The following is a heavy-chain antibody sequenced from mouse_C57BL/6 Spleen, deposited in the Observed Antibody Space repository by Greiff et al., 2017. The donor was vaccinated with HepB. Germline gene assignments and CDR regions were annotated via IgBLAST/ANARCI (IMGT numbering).Heavy chain of an antibody. Sequence: VQLQQSGPELVKPGASVKISCKASGYTFTDYYMDWVKQSHGKSLEWIGDINPNNGGTNYNQKFKGKATLTVDKSSSTAYMELRSLTSEDTADYCCARAMDLYLDYWGQGTTLTVSS. CDR1: GYTFTDYY. CDR2: INPNNGGT. D-gene: IGHD2-3*01. J-gene: IGHJ2*01. V-gene: IGHV1-18*01. CDR3: ARAMDLYLDY.